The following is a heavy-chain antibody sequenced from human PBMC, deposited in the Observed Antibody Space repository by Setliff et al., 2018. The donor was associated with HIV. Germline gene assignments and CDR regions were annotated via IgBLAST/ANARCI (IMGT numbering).Heavy chain of an antibody. J-gene: IGHJ6*03. CDR2: IYYSGST. CDR3: ARGSRGYSYAYYYYYMDV. Sequence: SETLSLTCTVSGGSISSYYWSWIWQPPGKGLEWIGYIYYSGSTNYNPSLKSRVTISVDTSKNQFSLKLSSVTAADTAVYYCARGSRGYSYAYYYYYMDVWGKGTTVTVSS. CDR1: GGSISSYY. D-gene: IGHD5-18*01. V-gene: IGHV4-59*01.